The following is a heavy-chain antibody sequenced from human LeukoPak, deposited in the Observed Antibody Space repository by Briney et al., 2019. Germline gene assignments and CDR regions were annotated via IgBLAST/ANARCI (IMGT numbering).Heavy chain of an antibody. CDR1: GYSFTSNW. V-gene: IGHV5-10-1*01. CDR3: ARATAVVSFDY. Sequence: GESLKISCKGSGYSFTSNWISWVRQMPGKGLEWMGRTDPSDSYTDYSPSFQGHVTISADKSISTAYLQWSSLKASDTAMYYCARATAVVSFDYWGQGTLVTVSS. J-gene: IGHJ4*02. D-gene: IGHD5-18*01. CDR2: TDPSDSYT.